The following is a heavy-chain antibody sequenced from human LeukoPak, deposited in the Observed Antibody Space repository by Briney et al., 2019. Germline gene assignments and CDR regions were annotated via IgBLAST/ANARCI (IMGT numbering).Heavy chain of an antibody. CDR3: ARVRGGRSWYYYGMDA. Sequence: PGGSLRLSCAASGFTFSNFAMHWVRQAPGKGLEWVAVISYDGDNEYYADSVKGQFTISRDNSKDRLYLQMNSLRPEDTAMYYCARVRGGRSWYYYGMDAWGRGTTVTVSS. CDR2: ISYDGDNE. D-gene: IGHD3-16*01. J-gene: IGHJ6*02. CDR1: GFTFSNFA. V-gene: IGHV3-30-3*01.